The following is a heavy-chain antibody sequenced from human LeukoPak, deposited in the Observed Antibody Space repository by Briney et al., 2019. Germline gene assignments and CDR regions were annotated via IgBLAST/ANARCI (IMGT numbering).Heavy chain of an antibody. CDR1: GFTFSSYD. D-gene: IGHD1-26*01. CDR3: ARQNTPHGNFDY. V-gene: IGHV3-13*01. CDR2: IGVAANT. J-gene: IGHJ4*02. Sequence: GGSLRLSCAASGFTFSSYDMHWVRQATGKGLEWVSAIGVAANTFYSGSVKGRFTISRENAKNSLYLLMSSLRAEDTAVYYCARQNTPHGNFDYWGQGTLVSVSS.